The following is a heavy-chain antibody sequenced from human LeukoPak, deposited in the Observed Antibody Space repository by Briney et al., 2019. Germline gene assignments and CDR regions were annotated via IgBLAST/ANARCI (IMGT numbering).Heavy chain of an antibody. Sequence: GGSLRLSCAASGFTFSSYWMHWVRQAPGKGLVWVSRISTDRSSTNYADSVKGRFTISRDNAKNMVYLQMNSLRAEDTAVYYCARSRSPVYWGQGTLVSVSS. J-gene: IGHJ4*02. V-gene: IGHV3-74*01. D-gene: IGHD6-13*01. CDR2: ISTDRSST. CDR3: ARSRSPVY. CDR1: GFTFSSYW.